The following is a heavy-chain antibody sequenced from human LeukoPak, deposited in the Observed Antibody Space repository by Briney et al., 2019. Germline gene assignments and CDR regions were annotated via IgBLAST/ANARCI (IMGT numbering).Heavy chain of an antibody. J-gene: IGHJ4*02. CDR3: ARLDIAASDFDY. CDR2: IYYSGST. D-gene: IGHD6-13*01. Sequence: PSETLSLTCTVSGGSISSSSYYWGWIRQPPGKGLEWIGSIYYSGSTYYNPSLKSRVTISVDTPKNQFSLKLSSVTAADTAVYYCARLDIAASDFDYWGQGTLVTVSS. CDR1: GGSISSSSYY. V-gene: IGHV4-39*01.